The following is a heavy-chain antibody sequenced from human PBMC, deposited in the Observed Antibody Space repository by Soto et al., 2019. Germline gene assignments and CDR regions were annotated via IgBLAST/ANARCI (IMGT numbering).Heavy chain of an antibody. Sequence: QITLKESGPTLVKPTQTLTLTCTFSGFSLSTREVGVGWIRQPPGKALEWLALIYWDDDKRYRPSLKSRLTIVKDTSKNLVILIMTNMDPEDTATYYCAHRAYYYCSGSYYTHWGQGILVTVSS. D-gene: IGHD3-10*01. CDR1: GFSLSTREVG. V-gene: IGHV2-5*02. J-gene: IGHJ4*02. CDR3: AHRAYYYCSGSYYTH. CDR2: IYWDDDK.